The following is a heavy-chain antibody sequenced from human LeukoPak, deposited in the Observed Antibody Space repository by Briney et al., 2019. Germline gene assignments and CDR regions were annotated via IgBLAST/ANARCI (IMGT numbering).Heavy chain of an antibody. CDR1: GYTFTGYY. CDR2: INSNSGGT. CDR3: ARDAIAAAGTQLPYYYYYMDV. Sequence: GASVKVSCKASGYTFTGYYMHWVRQAPGQGIEWMEWINSNSGGTNYAQKFQGRVTMTRDTSISTAYMELSRLRSDDTAVYYCARDAIAAAGTQLPYYYYYMDVWGKGTTVTISS. V-gene: IGHV1-2*02. D-gene: IGHD6-13*01. J-gene: IGHJ6*03.